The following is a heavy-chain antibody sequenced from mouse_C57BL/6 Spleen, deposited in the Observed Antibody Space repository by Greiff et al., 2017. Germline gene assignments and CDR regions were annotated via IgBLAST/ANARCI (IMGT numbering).Heavy chain of an antibody. CDR1: GYTFTDYE. Sequence: QVQLQQSGAELVRPGASVTLSCKASGYTFTDYEMHWVKQTPVHGLEWIGAIDPETGGTAYNQKFKGKAILTADKSSSTAYMELRSLTSEDSAVYYCTRVGRWYFDVWGTGTTVTVSS. D-gene: IGHD4-1*01. CDR3: TRVGRWYFDV. CDR2: IDPETGGT. J-gene: IGHJ1*03. V-gene: IGHV1-15*01.